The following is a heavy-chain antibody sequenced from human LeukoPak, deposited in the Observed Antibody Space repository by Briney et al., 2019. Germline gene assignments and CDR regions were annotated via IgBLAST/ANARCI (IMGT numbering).Heavy chain of an antibody. CDR1: GYSISSGYY. V-gene: IGHV4-38-2*02. CDR3: ARSPHFDWFQN. D-gene: IGHD3-3*02. Sequence: SETLSLTCTVSGYSISSGYYWGWIRQPPGKGLEWIGSIYRSGSTYYNPSLKSRVTISVDTSKNQFSLKLSSVTAADTAVYYCARSPHFDWFQNWGQGTLVTVSS. CDR2: IYRSGST. J-gene: IGHJ5*02.